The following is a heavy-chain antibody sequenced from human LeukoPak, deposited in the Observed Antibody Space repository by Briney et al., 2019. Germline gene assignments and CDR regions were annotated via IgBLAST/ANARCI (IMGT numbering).Heavy chain of an antibody. D-gene: IGHD6-19*01. CDR1: GFTFSSYG. J-gene: IGHJ4*02. CDR2: ISYDGSNK. CDR3: AKSPGAYSSGWYTPVDY. Sequence: GRSLRLSCAASGFTFSSYGMHWVRQAPGKGLEWVAVISYDGSNKYYADSVKGRFTISRDNSKNTLYLQMSSLRAEDTAVYYCAKSPGAYSSGWYTPVDYWGQGTLVTVSS. V-gene: IGHV3-30*18.